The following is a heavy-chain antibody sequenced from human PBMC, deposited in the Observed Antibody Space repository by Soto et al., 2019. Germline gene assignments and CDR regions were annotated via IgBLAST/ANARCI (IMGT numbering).Heavy chain of an antibody. CDR2: IYWDDSK. J-gene: IGHJ4*02. CDR1: GFSLSTSGVG. Sequence: QITLKESGPTLVRPTQTLTLTCAFSGFSLSTSGVGVGWIRQPPGKALEWLAVIYWDDSKHYSPSLRSRLTLTKDTSKILVVLTMTNMDTMDTGTYFCAHKGPEDWPLDYWGQGTLVTVSS. V-gene: IGHV2-5*02. D-gene: IGHD3-9*01. CDR3: AHKGPEDWPLDY.